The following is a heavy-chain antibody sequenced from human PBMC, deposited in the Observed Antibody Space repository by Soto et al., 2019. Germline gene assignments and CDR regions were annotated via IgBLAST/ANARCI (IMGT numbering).Heavy chain of an antibody. D-gene: IGHD6-13*01. CDR2: INHSGST. CDR1: GGSSSGYY. V-gene: IGHV4-34*01. Sequence: PSETLSLTCAVYGGSSSGYYWSWIRQPPGKGLEWIGEINHSGSTNYNPSLKSRVTISVDTSKHQFSLKLSSVTAADTAVYYCARVRVWFGLWGQGTLVTVSS. J-gene: IGHJ5*02. CDR3: ARVRVWFGL.